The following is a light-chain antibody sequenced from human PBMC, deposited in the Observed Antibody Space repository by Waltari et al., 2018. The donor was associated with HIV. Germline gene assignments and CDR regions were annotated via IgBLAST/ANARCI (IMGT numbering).Light chain of an antibody. CDR2: EVI. CDR1: SSDVGGYNS. Sequence: PGQSITISCTGISSDVGGYNSVSWYQHHPGKAPKLLISEVINRPPGVSNRFSASKSGNTASLTISGLQPEDEADYYCTSYTSGSTLVMFGGGTKLTVL. V-gene: IGLV2-14*01. CDR3: TSYTSGSTLVM. J-gene: IGLJ3*02.